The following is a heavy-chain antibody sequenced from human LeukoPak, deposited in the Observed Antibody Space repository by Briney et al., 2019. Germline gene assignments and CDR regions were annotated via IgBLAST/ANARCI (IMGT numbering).Heavy chain of an antibody. V-gene: IGHV3-23*01. J-gene: IGHJ4*02. CDR1: GFSFSNYA. Sequence: HPGGSLRLSCAASGFSFSNYAMTWVRQAPGKGLEWVSTISGSGDSTYYADSVKGRFTISRDNSKNTLYLQMNSLKTEDTAVYYCTTYSTYDFWSGYYPFDYWGQGTLVTVSS. CDR3: TTYSTYDFWSGYYPFDY. CDR2: ISGSGDST. D-gene: IGHD3-3*01.